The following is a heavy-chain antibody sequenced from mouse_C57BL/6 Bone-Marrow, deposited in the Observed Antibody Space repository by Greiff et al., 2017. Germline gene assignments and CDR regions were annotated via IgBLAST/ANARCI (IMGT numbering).Heavy chain of an antibody. CDR1: GFTFSSYA. CDR3: AGDPYFDVSKGLDY. D-gene: IGHD1-1*01. V-gene: IGHV5-4*01. CDR2: ISDGGSYT. Sequence: EVQVVESGGGLVKPGGSLKLSCAASGFTFSSYAMSWVRQTPEKRLEWVATISDGGSYTYYPDNVKGRFTISRDNAKNNLYLQMSHLKSEDTAMDYWAGDPYFDVSKGLDYWGQGTSVTVSS. J-gene: IGHJ4*01.